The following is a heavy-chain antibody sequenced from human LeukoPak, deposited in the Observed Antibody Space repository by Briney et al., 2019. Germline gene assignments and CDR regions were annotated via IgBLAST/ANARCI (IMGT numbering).Heavy chain of an antibody. Sequence: GGSLRLSCAASGFTFSSYAMSWVRQAPGKGLEWVSAISGSGGSTYYADSVKGRFTISRDNSKNTLYLQMNSLRAEDTAVCYCAKALRYCTNGVCYSYYYYMDVWGKGTTVTVSS. CDR3: AKALRYCTNGVCYSYYYYMDV. J-gene: IGHJ6*03. D-gene: IGHD2-8*01. CDR2: ISGSGGST. CDR1: GFTFSSYA. V-gene: IGHV3-23*01.